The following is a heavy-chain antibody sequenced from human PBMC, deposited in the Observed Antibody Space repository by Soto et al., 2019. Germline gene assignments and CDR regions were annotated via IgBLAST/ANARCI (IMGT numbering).Heavy chain of an antibody. D-gene: IGHD3-22*01. V-gene: IGHV4-34*01. CDR1: GGSFSGYY. CDR3: ATSVTYYYYDSSNWFDP. Sequence: PSETLSLTCAVYGGSFSGYYWSWIRQPPGKGLEWIGEINHSGSTNYNPSLKSRVTISVDTSKNQFSLKLSSVTAADTAVYYCATSVTYYYYDSSNWFDPWGQGTLVTVSS. CDR2: INHSGST. J-gene: IGHJ5*02.